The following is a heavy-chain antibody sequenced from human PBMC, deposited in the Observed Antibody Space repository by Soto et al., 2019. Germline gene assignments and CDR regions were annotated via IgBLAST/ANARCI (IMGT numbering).Heavy chain of an antibody. CDR2: IYTSGTT. Sequence: PLQTLSLTSTVSGGSISSYYRSWIRQPAGKGLEWIGRIYTSGTTNYNPSPKSRVTMSLDASKNQFSLKLSSVTAADTAVYYCARDAKPYYYASGSESPLSSYFDYWGQGTLVTVSS. J-gene: IGHJ4*02. CDR3: ARDAKPYYYASGSESPLSSYFDY. D-gene: IGHD3-10*01. CDR1: GGSISSYY. V-gene: IGHV4-4*07.